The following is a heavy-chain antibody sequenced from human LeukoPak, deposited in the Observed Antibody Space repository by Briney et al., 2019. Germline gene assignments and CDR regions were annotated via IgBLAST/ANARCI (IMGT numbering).Heavy chain of an antibody. CDR2: INWNGGST. V-gene: IGHV3-20*04. Sequence: GGSLRLSCVASGFTFDDYGMSWVRQAPGKGLEWVSGINWNGGSTGYADSVKGRFTISRDNAKNSLYLQMNSLRAEDTALYYCARVNYYYDSSGSYEFDYWGQGTLVAVSS. J-gene: IGHJ4*02. CDR3: ARVNYYYDSSGSYEFDY. CDR1: GFTFDDYG. D-gene: IGHD3-22*01.